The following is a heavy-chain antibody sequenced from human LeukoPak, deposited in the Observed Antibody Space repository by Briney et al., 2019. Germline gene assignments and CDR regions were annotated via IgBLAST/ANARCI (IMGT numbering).Heavy chain of an antibody. V-gene: IGHV5-51*01. J-gene: IGHJ4*02. Sequence: GESLKISCKGAGYSFSTYWIAWVRQMPGKGLEWMGIIYPGDSDTRYSPSFQGQVTTSADKSISTAYLQWSSLKASDTAMYYCARQSYDILTGYSEGAFDNWGQGTLVTVSS. CDR3: ARQSYDILTGYSEGAFDN. CDR1: GYSFSTYW. CDR2: IYPGDSDT. D-gene: IGHD3-9*01.